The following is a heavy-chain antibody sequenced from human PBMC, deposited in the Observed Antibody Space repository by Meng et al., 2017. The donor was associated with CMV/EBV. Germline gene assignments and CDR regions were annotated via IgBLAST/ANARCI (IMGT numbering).Heavy chain of an antibody. V-gene: IGHV3-11*01. CDR1: GFTFGDYY. Sequence: AAAGFTFGDYYMAWIRQAPGKGLEWVSYIISSGGTIYYADAVKGRFTISRDNAKNALYLQMSSLRAEDTAMYYCARDLLYGEGGGDPWGQGTLVTVSS. CDR3: ARDLLYGEGGGDP. CDR2: IISSGGTI. D-gene: IGHD4-17*01. J-gene: IGHJ5*02.